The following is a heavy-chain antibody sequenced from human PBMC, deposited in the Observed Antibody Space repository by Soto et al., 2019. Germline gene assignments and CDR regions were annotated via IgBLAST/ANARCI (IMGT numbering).Heavy chain of an antibody. V-gene: IGHV4-59*01. J-gene: IGHJ4*02. CDR3: AGGPTWYYYAA. CDR1: GGSISSYY. CDR2: IYYSGST. D-gene: IGHD3-10*01. Sequence: QVQLQESGPGLVKPSETLSLICTVSGGSISSYYWSWIRQPPGKGLEWIGYIYYSGSTNYNPSLKSRVTISVDTSKNQFSLKLSSVTAADTAVYYCAGGPTWYYYAAGGQGTLVTVSS.